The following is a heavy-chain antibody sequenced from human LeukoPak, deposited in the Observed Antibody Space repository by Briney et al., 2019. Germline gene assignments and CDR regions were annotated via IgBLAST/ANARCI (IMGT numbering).Heavy chain of an antibody. D-gene: IGHD6-13*01. Sequence: SETLSLTCTVSGGSISTYYWSWIRQPPGKGLEWIGNIYYTGSTNYNPSLKSRVTISVDTSKNQFFLKLSSVTAADTAVYYCARENAAAGLRTFDYWGQGTLVTVSS. CDR1: GGSISTYY. V-gene: IGHV4-59*08. CDR2: IYYTGST. J-gene: IGHJ4*02. CDR3: ARENAAAGLRTFDY.